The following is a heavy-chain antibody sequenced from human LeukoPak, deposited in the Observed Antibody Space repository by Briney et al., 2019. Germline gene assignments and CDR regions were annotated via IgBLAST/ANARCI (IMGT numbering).Heavy chain of an antibody. Sequence: ASVRVSCKASGYTFTSYYMHWVRQAPGQGLEWMGIINPSGGSTSYAQKFQGRVTMTRDMSTSTVYMELSSLRSEDTAVYYCARGPSSSSGYYYYYYMDVWGKGTTVTVSS. CDR1: GYTFTSYY. CDR3: ARGPSSSSGYYYYYYMDV. D-gene: IGHD6-6*01. CDR2: INPSGGST. V-gene: IGHV1-46*01. J-gene: IGHJ6*03.